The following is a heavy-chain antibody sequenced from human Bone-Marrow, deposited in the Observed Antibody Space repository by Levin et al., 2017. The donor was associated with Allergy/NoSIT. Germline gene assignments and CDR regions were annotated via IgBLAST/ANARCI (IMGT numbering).Heavy chain of an antibody. Sequence: GESLKISCAASGFTFSSYEMNWVRQAPGKGLEWVSYISSSGSTIYYADSVKGRFTISRDNAKNSLYLQMNSLRAEDTAVYYCARPAEFDFWSGYPPNYFMDVWGKGTTVTVSS. V-gene: IGHV3-48*03. CDR1: GFTFSSYE. CDR3: ARPAEFDFWSGYPPNYFMDV. D-gene: IGHD3-3*01. J-gene: IGHJ6*03. CDR2: ISSSGSTI.